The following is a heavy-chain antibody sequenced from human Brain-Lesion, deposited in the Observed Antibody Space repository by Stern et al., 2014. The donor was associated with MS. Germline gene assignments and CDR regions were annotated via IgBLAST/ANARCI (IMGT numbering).Heavy chain of an antibody. CDR2: IYYSGNT. CDR3: AGEEDIRYCSGGSCTGNWFDP. J-gene: IGHJ5*02. CDR1: GGSVSSTSYA. Sequence: VHLVESGPGLVKPSETLSLTCTVAGGSVSSTSYAWAWIRQPPGKGLEWIGTIYYSGNTYYSPSLKSRLTISLDTSKNQFSLQLGSGTAADTAVYYCAGEEDIRYCSGGSCTGNWFDPWGQGTLVTVSS. V-gene: IGHV4-39*01. D-gene: IGHD2-15*01.